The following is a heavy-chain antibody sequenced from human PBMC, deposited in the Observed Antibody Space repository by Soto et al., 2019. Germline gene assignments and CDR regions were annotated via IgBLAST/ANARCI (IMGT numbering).Heavy chain of an antibody. CDR1: GYSFTSYW. CDR3: ARHLRYCTNGVYDLDYYYGMDV. D-gene: IGHD2-8*01. CDR2: IDPSDSYT. V-gene: IGHV5-10-1*01. J-gene: IGHJ6*02. Sequence: PGESLKISCKGSGYSFTSYWISWVRQMPGKGLEWMGRIDPSDSYTNYSPSFQGHVTISADKSISTAYLQWSSLKASDTAMYYCARHLRYCTNGVYDLDYYYGMDVWGQGTTVTVSS.